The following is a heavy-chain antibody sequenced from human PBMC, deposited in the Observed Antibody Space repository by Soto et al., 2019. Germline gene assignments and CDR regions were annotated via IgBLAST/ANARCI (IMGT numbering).Heavy chain of an antibody. Sequence: SHPLSLTFAISGDSVSSNTAAWNWIRSSPSRGLEWLGRTYYRSNWRHDYAVSVKSRITVNPDTSKNHFSLQLNSVTPDDTAVYYCARGVAGSGFDLWGQGTLVTVSS. CDR2: TYYRSNWRH. CDR3: ARGVAGSGFDL. V-gene: IGHV6-1*01. CDR1: GDSVSSNTAA. J-gene: IGHJ4*02. D-gene: IGHD6-19*01.